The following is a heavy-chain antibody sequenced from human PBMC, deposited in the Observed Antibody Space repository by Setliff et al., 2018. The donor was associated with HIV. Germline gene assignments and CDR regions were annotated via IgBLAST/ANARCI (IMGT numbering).Heavy chain of an antibody. CDR3: AKRTFGSGRLDP. V-gene: IGHV4-61*09. Sequence: SETLSLTCSVSGDSISSGSYYWSWIRLPAGKGLEWIGQIHTTGSTNYNPSLKSRVTISMDTSKNQFSLNLNSVTATDTAVYYCAKRTFGSGRLDPWGQGTLVTAPQ. D-gene: IGHD3-16*01. CDR1: GDSISSGSYY. J-gene: IGHJ5*02. CDR2: IHTTGST.